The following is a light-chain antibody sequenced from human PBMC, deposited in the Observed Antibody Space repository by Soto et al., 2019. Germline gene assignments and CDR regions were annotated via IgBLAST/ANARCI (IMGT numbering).Light chain of an antibody. J-gene: IGKJ2*01. CDR1: QSVASN. CDR2: GAS. V-gene: IGKV3-15*01. CDR3: QQYHNWPPQYT. Sequence: EIVMTQSPASLSVSPGDGATLSCWASQSVASNVAWYQQKPGQGPRLLIHGASTRAAGVPARFSGSGSGTDFTFTLSSLQSEDFAVDYCQQYHNWPPQYTFGQGTKLQIK.